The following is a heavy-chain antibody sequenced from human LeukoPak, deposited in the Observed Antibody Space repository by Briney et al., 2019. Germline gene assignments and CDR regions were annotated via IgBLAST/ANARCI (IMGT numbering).Heavy chain of an antibody. D-gene: IGHD2-15*01. J-gene: IGHJ6*02. CDR2: VSYDGSNK. Sequence: PGGSLRLSCAASGFTFSRYTLHWVRQAPGKGLEWVAVVSYDGSNKYYADSVKGRFTISRDNSKNTLYLQMISLTAEDTAMYYCVSFAQVGGYCSGATCYSPYYYYGLDVWGQGTTVTVSS. V-gene: IGHV3-30-3*01. CDR1: GFTFSRYT. CDR3: VSFAQVGGYCSGATCYSPYYYYGLDV.